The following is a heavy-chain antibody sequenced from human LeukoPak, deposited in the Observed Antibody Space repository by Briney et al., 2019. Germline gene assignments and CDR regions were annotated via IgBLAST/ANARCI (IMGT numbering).Heavy chain of an antibody. V-gene: IGHV1-69*01. CDR1: GGTFSSYA. D-gene: IGHD6-13*01. CDR2: IIPNFGTA. Sequence: SVKVSCKASGGTFSSYAISWVRQAPGQGLEWMGGIIPNFGTANYAQKFQGRVTITADESTSTAYMELSSLRSEDTAVYYCAITGGQQLVGAYFDYWGQGTLVTASS. J-gene: IGHJ4*02. CDR3: AITGGQQLVGAYFDY.